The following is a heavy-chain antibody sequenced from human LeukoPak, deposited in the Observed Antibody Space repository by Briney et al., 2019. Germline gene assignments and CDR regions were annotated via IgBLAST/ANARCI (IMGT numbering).Heavy chain of an antibody. CDR1: GGSISSSPYY. Sequence: SETLSLTCTVSGGSISSSPYYWGWIRQPPGKGLEWIGSIYYSGTTHYNPSLESRIMISVDTSKNQCYVKLAEVTAAERAMYYCAKGAGGFSYYNWFDPWGQGTLVTASS. J-gene: IGHJ5*02. CDR3: AKGAGGFSYYNWFDP. CDR2: IYYSGTT. V-gene: IGHV4-39*07. D-gene: IGHD5-18*01.